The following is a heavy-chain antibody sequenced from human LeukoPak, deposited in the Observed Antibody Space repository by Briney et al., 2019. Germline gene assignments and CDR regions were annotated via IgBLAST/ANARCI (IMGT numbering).Heavy chain of an antibody. V-gene: IGHV3-74*01. CDR3: ARDVYYTIWFDP. CDR2: INNDGSSV. J-gene: IGHJ5*02. Sequence: GGSLRLSCAASGFTFSSYWMHWVRQAPGKGLVWVSRINNDGSSVSYADSVKGRFTISRDNVKNTLFLQMNSLTAEDTAVYYCARDVYYTIWFDPWGQGTLVTVSP. D-gene: IGHD5/OR15-5a*01. CDR1: GFTFSSYW.